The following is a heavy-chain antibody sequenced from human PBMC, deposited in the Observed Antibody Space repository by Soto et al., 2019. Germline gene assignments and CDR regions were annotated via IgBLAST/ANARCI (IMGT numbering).Heavy chain of an antibody. J-gene: IGHJ4*02. V-gene: IGHV3-23*01. Sequence: GGSLRLSCAAAGFTVSSYAMSWVRQAPGKGLEWVSSISGSGGSTYYADSVKGRFTISRDNSKNTLYLQMNSLRAEDTAVYYCAKTLSGTTGTFDYWGQGTLVTVSS. D-gene: IGHD1-7*01. CDR1: GFTVSSYA. CDR3: AKTLSGTTGTFDY. CDR2: ISGSGGST.